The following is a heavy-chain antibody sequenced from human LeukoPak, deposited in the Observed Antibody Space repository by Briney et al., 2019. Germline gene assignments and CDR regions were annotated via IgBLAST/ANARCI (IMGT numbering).Heavy chain of an antibody. D-gene: IGHD2/OR15-2a*01. J-gene: IGHJ3*02. V-gene: IGHV6-1*01. CDR3: ARDTFLNDAFDI. CDR1: GDSISRNTAG. CDR2: TYYRSKWYN. Sequence: SQTLSLTCAISGDSISRNTAGWNWIRQSPSRGLEWLGRTYYRSKWYNDFAPSVRNRITINPDTSKNQFSLQLNSVTPEDTAVYYCARDTFLNDAFDIWGQGTMVTVSS.